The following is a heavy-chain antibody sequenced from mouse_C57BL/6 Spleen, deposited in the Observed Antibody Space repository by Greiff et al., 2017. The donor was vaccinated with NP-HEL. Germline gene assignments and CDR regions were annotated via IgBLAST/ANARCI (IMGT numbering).Heavy chain of an antibody. CDR3: ARDDYERYLDG. V-gene: IGHV1-55*01. J-gene: IGHJ1*03. D-gene: IGHD2-4*01. CDR2: IYPGSGST. CDR1: GYTFTSYW. Sequence: QVQLQQPGAELVKPGASVKMSCKASGYTFTSYWITWVKQRPGQGLEWIGDIYPGSGSTNYNEKFKSKATRTVDTSSSPAYMQLSSLTAEDSAVYCGARDDYERYLDGWGTGTTVSVS.